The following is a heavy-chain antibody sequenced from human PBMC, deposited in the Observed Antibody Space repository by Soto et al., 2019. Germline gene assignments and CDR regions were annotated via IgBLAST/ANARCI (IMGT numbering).Heavy chain of an antibody. CDR1: GFTFSDYG. V-gene: IGHV1-18*01. CDR2: INAFNGET. D-gene: IGHD6-19*01. CDR3: VRDQQWLLTVHLNFDY. J-gene: IGHJ4*02. Sequence: ASVKVSCKASGFTFSDYGCSWVRQAPGLGLEWMGWINAFNGETNYTQKSEGRVAMTTDAATTTAYMELRSLTVDDTAVYYCVRDQQWLLTVHLNFDYWGQGTVVTVSS.